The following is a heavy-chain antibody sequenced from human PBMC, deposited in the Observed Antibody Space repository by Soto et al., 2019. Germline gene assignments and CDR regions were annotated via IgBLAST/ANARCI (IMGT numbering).Heavy chain of an antibody. CDR1: GGSISSGGYY. CDR3: ARLQNYYSSGIGWLDP. D-gene: IGHD3-10*01. CDR2: IYYSGST. J-gene: IGHJ5*02. Sequence: SETLSLTCTVSGGSISSGGYYWSWIRQHPGKGLEWIGYIYYSGSTYYNPSLKSRVTISVDTSKNQFSLKLSSVTAADTAVYYCARLQNYYSSGIGWLDPWGQGTLVTVSS. V-gene: IGHV4-31*03.